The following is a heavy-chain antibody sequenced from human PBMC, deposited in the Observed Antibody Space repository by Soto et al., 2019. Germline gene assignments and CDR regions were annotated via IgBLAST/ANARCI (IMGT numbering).Heavy chain of an antibody. CDR1: GFSLSTSGVG. CDR2: IYWNDDK. CDR3: AHSLYSSGWKKVTPDWFDP. D-gene: IGHD6-19*01. V-gene: IGHV2-5*01. J-gene: IGHJ5*02. Sequence: SGPTLVKPTQTLTLTCTFSGFSLSTSGVGVGWIRQPPGKALEWLALIYWNDDKRYSPSLKSRLTITKDTSKNQVVLTMTNMDPVDTATYYCAHSLYSSGWKKVTPDWFDPWGQGTLVTVSS.